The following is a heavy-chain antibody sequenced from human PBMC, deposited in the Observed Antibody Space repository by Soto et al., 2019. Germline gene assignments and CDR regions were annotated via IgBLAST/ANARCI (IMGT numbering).Heavy chain of an antibody. D-gene: IGHD6-6*01. Sequence: EVQLLESGGGLVQPGESLRLSCAASGFTFSSYAMSWVRPAPGNGLEWVSVISGSDDSTYYADSVKGRFTISRDNSKNALHLPMNRLRADDTAVYYCAKRSSSTTFGYLGQGTLVTVSS. CDR3: AKRSSSTTFGY. V-gene: IGHV3-23*01. CDR2: ISGSDDST. CDR1: GFTFSSYA. J-gene: IGHJ4*02.